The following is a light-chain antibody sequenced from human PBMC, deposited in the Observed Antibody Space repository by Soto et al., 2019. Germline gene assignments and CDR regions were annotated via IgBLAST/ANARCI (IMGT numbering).Light chain of an antibody. CDR1: SSDVGGYNY. V-gene: IGLV2-8*01. CDR2: EVS. J-gene: IGLJ1*01. CDR3: SSYAGSNNYV. Sequence: QSALARPPSASGSRGQSVTISCTGTSSDVGGYNYVSWYQQHPGKAPKLMIYEVSKRPSGVPDRFSGSKSGNTASLTVSGLQAEDEADYYCSSYAGSNNYVFGTGTKVTVL.